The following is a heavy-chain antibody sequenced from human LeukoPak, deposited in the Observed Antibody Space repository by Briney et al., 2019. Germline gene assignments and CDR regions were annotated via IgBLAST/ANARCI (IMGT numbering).Heavy chain of an antibody. CDR3: ARDRSSGWYSWFAP. D-gene: IGHD6-19*01. V-gene: IGHV1-2*02. CDR2: INPNSGGT. J-gene: IGHJ5*02. Sequence: ASVKVSCKASGYTFIDDYIDWVRQAPGQGLEWMGWINPNSGGTKYAQKFQGRVTMTRDTSISTAYMDLSKLRSDDTAVYYCARDRSSGWYSWFAPWGQGTLVTVSS. CDR1: GYTFIDDY.